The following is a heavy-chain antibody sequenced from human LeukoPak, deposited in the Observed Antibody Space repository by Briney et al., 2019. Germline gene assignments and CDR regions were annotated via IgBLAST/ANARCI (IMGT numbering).Heavy chain of an antibody. J-gene: IGHJ3*02. CDR2: ISSSSYI. CDR3: ARDEVGAYDAFDI. CDR1: GFTFSSYS. Sequence: GGSLRLSCTASGFTFSSYSMNWVRQAPGKGLEWVSSISSSSYIYYADSVKGRFTISRDNAKNSLYLQMSSLRAEDTAVYYCARDEVGAYDAFDIWGQGTMVTVSS. V-gene: IGHV3-21*01. D-gene: IGHD1-26*01.